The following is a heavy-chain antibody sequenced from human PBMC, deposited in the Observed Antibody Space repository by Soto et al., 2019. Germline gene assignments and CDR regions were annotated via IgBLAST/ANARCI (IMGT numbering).Heavy chain of an antibody. V-gene: IGHV3-21*01. J-gene: IGHJ6*02. CDR1: GFTFSSYS. D-gene: IGHD2-15*01. Sequence: EVQLVESGGGLVKPGGSLRLSCAASGFTFSSYSMNWVRQAPGKGLEWVSSISSSSSYIYYADSVKGRFTISRDNAKNSLYLQMNSLRGEDTAVYYCARGREMRIRPRYGMDVWGQGTTVTVSS. CDR2: ISSSSSYI. CDR3: ARGREMRIRPRYGMDV.